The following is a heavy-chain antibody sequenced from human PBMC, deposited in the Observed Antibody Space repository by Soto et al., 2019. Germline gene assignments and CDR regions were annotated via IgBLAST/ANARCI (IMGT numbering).Heavy chain of an antibody. V-gene: IGHV4-59*01. Sequence: SETLSLTCTVSGGSISSYYWSWIRQPPGKGLEWIGYIYYSGSTNYNPSLKSRITISVDTSKNQFSLKLSSVTAADTAVYYCARSRDKYSYDSSGYAEAVYWGQGTLVAVSS. D-gene: IGHD3-22*01. CDR3: ARSRDKYSYDSSGYAEAVY. CDR1: GGSISSYY. CDR2: IYYSGST. J-gene: IGHJ4*02.